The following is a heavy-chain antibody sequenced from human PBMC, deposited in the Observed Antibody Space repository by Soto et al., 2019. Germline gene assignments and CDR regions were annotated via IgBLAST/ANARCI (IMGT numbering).Heavy chain of an antibody. CDR2: IYFGGST. Sequence: GGSLRLSCAASGFTFDDYAMHWVRQAPGKGLEWVSVIYFGGSTYYADSVKGRFTISRDTSKNTVYLQMNGLRAEDTAVYYCARDRPLYFGDHWGQGTLVTVSS. D-gene: IGHD3-16*01. J-gene: IGHJ4*02. CDR1: GFTFDDYA. CDR3: ARDRPLYFGDH. V-gene: IGHV3-66*01.